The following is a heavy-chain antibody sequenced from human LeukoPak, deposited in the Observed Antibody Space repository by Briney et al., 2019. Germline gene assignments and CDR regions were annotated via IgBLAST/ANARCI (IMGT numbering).Heavy chain of an antibody. J-gene: IGHJ3*02. V-gene: IGHV4-4*07. CDR2: IYSSGST. Sequence: SETLSLTCTVSGGSISSYYWSWIRQPAGKGLEWVGRIYSSGSTNYNPSLKSRVTMSVDTSKNQFSLKLSSVTAADTAVYYCARRRDYVWGSYRTYAFDIWGQGTMVTVSS. CDR1: GGSISSYY. D-gene: IGHD3-16*02. CDR3: ARRRDYVWGSYRTYAFDI.